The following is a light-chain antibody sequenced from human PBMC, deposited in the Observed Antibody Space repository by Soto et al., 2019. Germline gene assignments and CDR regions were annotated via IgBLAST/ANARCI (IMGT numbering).Light chain of an antibody. J-gene: IGKJ1*01. CDR2: EAS. V-gene: IGKV1-5*03. CDR3: QQYNTDSRLWT. Sequence: DTMMTQSPSTLSASVGDRVTITCRAIQSINGRLAWYQLKPGKAPKLLIYEASSLQSGVPSRFSGSGSGTEFTLTISSLQPDDFATYFCQQYNTDSRLWTFGQGTKVDIK. CDR1: QSINGR.